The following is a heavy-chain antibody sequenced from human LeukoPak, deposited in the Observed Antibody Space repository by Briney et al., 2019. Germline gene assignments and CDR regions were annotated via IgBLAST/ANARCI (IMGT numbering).Heavy chain of an antibody. V-gene: IGHV4-4*07. J-gene: IGHJ3*02. Sequence: PSKTLSLTCTVSGGSISSYYWCWIQQPAGKGLEWIGRIYTSGSTNYNPSLKSRVTMSVDTSKNQFSLKLSSVTAADTAVYYCARGYDTGAFDIRGQGTMVTVSS. CDR1: GGSISSYY. CDR2: IYTSGST. CDR3: ARGYDTGAFDI. D-gene: IGHD3-3*01.